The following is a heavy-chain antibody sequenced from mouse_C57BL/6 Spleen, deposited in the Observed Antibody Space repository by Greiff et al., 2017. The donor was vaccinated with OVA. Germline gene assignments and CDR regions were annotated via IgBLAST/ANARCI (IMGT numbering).Heavy chain of an antibody. V-gene: IGHV5-16*01. CDR1: GFTFSDYY. CDR3: ARGAYYSTPWFAY. Sequence: EVNVVESEGGLVQPGSSMKLSCTASGFTFSDYYMAWVRQVPEKGLEWVANINYDGSSTYYLDSLKSRFIISRDNAKNILYLQMSSLKSEDTATYYCARGAYYSTPWFAYWGQGTLVTVSA. D-gene: IGHD2-5*01. J-gene: IGHJ3*01. CDR2: INYDGSST.